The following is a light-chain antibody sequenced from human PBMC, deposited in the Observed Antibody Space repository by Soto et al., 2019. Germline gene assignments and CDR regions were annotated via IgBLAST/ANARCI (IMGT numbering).Light chain of an antibody. CDR1: QGISSY. Sequence: ASQGISSYLAWYQQKPGKAPNLLIYDASTLQSGVPSRFSGSGSGTEFTLTISSLQPEDFATYNCQQFHTYPFGFGQGTRLENK. J-gene: IGKJ5*01. V-gene: IGKV1-9*01. CDR2: DAS. CDR3: QQFHTYPFG.